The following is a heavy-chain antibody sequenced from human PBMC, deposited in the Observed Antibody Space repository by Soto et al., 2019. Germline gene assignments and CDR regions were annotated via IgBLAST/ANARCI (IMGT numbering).Heavy chain of an antibody. Sequence: PGESLKISCKGSGYSFTSYWIGWVRQMPGKGLEWMGIIYPGDSDTRYSPSFQGQVTISADKSISTAYLQWSSLKASDTAMYYCARHRTIAAAGPAAMDVWGQGTTVAVS. CDR2: IYPGDSDT. V-gene: IGHV5-51*01. CDR3: ARHRTIAAAGPAAMDV. J-gene: IGHJ6*02. CDR1: GYSFTSYW. D-gene: IGHD6-13*01.